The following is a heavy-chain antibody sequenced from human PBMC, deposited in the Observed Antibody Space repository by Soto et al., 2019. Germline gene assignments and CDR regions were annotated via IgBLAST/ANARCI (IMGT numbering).Heavy chain of an antibody. Sequence: SETLSLTCTVSGGSISSYYWSWIRQPPGKGLEWIGYIYYSGSTNYNPSLKSRVTISVDTSKNQFSRKLSSVTAADTAVYYCARQGGYDILTGYYYFDYWGQGTLVTVSS. CDR1: GGSISSYY. J-gene: IGHJ4*02. CDR3: ARQGGYDILTGYYYFDY. CDR2: IYYSGST. V-gene: IGHV4-59*08. D-gene: IGHD3-9*01.